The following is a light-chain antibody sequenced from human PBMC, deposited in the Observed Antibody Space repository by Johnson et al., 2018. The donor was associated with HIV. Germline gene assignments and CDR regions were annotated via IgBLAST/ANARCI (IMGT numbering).Light chain of an antibody. CDR2: DNN. Sequence: QSVLTQPPSVSAAPGQKVTISCSGSSSNIGNNYVSWYQQIPGTAPKLLIYDNNKRPSEIPDRFSGSKSGQSANLGSTGLKTGDEADYYCGTWDTSLSAGGVFGSGTKVTVL. V-gene: IGLV1-51*01. CDR1: SSNIGNNY. CDR3: GTWDTSLSAGGV. J-gene: IGLJ1*01.